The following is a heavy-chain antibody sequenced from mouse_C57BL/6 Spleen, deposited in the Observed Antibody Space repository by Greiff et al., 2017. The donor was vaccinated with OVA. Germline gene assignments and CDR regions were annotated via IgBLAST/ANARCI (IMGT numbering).Heavy chain of an antibody. CDR3: TRGDYGRSEGFAY. V-gene: IGHV1-15*01. Sequence: VQLQQSGAELVRPGASVTLSCKASGYTFTDYEMHWVKQTPVHGLEWIGAIDPETGGTAYNQKFKGKAILTADKSSSTAYMELRSLTSEDSAVYYCTRGDYGRSEGFAYWGQGTLVTVSA. J-gene: IGHJ3*01. D-gene: IGHD1-1*01. CDR2: IDPETGGT. CDR1: GYTFTDYE.